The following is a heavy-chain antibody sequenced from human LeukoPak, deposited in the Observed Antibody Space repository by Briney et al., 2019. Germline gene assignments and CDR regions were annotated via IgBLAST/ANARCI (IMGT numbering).Heavy chain of an antibody. CDR3: ARDQGYCPSVSCRGDAFDV. Sequence: GGSLSLSCGASGFPFRTYWVRWLRRAPGGGLVGVAKIKQEGSEKHYVDAVKGRFTISRDNAKNSLSLQMNSLRVEDTAVYYCARDQGYCPSVSCRGDAFDVWGQGSMVSVSS. CDR1: GFPFRTYW. J-gene: IGHJ3*01. V-gene: IGHV3-7*01. D-gene: IGHD2-8*02. CDR2: IKQEGSEK.